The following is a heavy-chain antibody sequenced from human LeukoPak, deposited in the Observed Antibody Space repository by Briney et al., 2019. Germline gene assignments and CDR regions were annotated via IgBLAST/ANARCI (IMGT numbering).Heavy chain of an antibody. CDR3: ASPGEGYSFYYGMDV. CDR1: GFTVSSNY. V-gene: IGHV3-66*01. D-gene: IGHD5-24*01. J-gene: IGHJ6*02. Sequence: GGSLRLSCVASGFTVSSNYMSWVRQAPGKGLEWVSAIYSGDSTYYADSVKGRFTISRDNSKNTLNLQMNSLRAEDTAVYYCASPGEGYSFYYGMDVWGQGTTVTVSS. CDR2: IYSGDST.